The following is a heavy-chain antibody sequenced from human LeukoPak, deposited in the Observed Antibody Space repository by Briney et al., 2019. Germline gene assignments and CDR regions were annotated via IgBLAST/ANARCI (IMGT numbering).Heavy chain of an antibody. CDR1: GYTFTSYD. D-gene: IGHD2-2*01. V-gene: IGHV1-8*01. Sequence: GASVKVSCKASGYTFTSYDINWVRQATGQGLEWMGWVNPNSGNTGYAQKFQGRVTMTRNTSISTAYMELSSLRSEDTAVYYCARGGYQLLEWRNWFDPWGQGTLVTVSS. J-gene: IGHJ5*02. CDR2: VNPNSGNT. CDR3: ARGGYQLLEWRNWFDP.